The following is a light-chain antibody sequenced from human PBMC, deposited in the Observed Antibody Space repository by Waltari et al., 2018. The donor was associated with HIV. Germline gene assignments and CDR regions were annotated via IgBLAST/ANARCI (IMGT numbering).Light chain of an antibody. Sequence: QSALTQPASVSGSPGQSITISCTGTSSDVGGYNYVSWYPQHPGKAPKLMIYEVNNRPSGVSNRFSGSKSGNTASLTISGLQAEDEADYYCSSYTSSSTLEVVFGGGTKLTVL. J-gene: IGLJ2*01. CDR1: SSDVGGYNY. V-gene: IGLV2-14*01. CDR3: SSYTSSSTLEVV. CDR2: EVN.